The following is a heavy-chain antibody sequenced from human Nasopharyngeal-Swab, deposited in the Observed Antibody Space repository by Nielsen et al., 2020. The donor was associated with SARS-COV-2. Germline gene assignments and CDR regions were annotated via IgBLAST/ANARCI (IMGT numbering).Heavy chain of an antibody. V-gene: IGHV3-74*01. CDR1: GFTLSSYW. CDR3: VRDRGYYTFTD. J-gene: IGHJ4*02. CDR2: INSDGSTT. D-gene: IGHD2/OR15-2a*01. Sequence: GESLKISCAASGFTLSSYWIYWVRQAPGKGLVWVSRINSDGSTTNYADSMKGRFTISRDNAKNTLYLQMNSLRAEDTAVYYCVRDRGYYTFTDWGQGTLVTVSS.